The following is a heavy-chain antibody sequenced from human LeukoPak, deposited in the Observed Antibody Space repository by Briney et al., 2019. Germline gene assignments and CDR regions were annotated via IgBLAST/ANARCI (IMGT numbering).Heavy chain of an antibody. Sequence: SETLSLTCSVSGDSISSYYWSWIRQPPEKGLEWIGYIHYSGSTSYNPSLKSRVAISVDTSKNQFSLKLSSVTAADTAVYYCARGRRVLLWFGELSGGNRGKNWFDPWGQGTLVTVSS. CDR3: ARGRRVLLWFGELSGGNRGKNWFDP. D-gene: IGHD3-10*01. V-gene: IGHV4-59*12. J-gene: IGHJ5*02. CDR1: GDSISSYY. CDR2: IHYSGST.